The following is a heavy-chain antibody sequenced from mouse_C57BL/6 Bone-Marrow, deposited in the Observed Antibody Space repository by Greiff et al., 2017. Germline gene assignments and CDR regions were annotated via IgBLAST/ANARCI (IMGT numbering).Heavy chain of an antibody. CDR3: ARGGYGNDGAWFAY. D-gene: IGHD2-10*02. CDR1: GYTFTSYW. V-gene: IGHV1-53*01. CDR2: INPSNGGT. Sequence: QVQLQQPGPELVKPGASVTLSCKASGYTFTSYWMHWVKQRPGQGLEWIGNINPSNGGTNYNEKFKSKATLTVDKSSSTAYMQLSSLTSEDSAVYYCARGGYGNDGAWFAYWGQGTLVTVSA. J-gene: IGHJ3*01.